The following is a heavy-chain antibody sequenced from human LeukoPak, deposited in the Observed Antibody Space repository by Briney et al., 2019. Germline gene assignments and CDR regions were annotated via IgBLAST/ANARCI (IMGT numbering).Heavy chain of an antibody. Sequence: SETLSLTCAVSGYSISRGYYWGWIRQPPGKRLEWIGSIYHSGTTYYNPSLKSRVTISVDMSKNQFSLKLTSVTAADTAVYYCARVGDSTAYYYGSSYYYYMDVWGKGTTVTVSS. J-gene: IGHJ6*03. CDR3: ARVGDSTAYYYGSSYYYYMDV. D-gene: IGHD3-22*01. CDR1: GYSISRGYY. V-gene: IGHV4-38-2*01. CDR2: IYHSGTT.